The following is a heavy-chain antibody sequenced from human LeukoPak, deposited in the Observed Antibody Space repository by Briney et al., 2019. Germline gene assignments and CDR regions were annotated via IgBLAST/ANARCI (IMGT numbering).Heavy chain of an antibody. CDR1: RFTFSSYA. CDR2: ISLDGSNK. CDR3: ASFWGGYCSSTSCSHDY. Sequence: QSGGSLRLSCAASRFTFSSYAMHWVRQAPGKGLEWVAVISLDGSNKYYADSVKGRFTISRDNSKNTLYLQMNSLRAEDTAVYYCASFWGGYCSSTSCSHDYWGQGTLVTVSS. D-gene: IGHD2-2*01. V-gene: IGHV3-30*04. J-gene: IGHJ4*02.